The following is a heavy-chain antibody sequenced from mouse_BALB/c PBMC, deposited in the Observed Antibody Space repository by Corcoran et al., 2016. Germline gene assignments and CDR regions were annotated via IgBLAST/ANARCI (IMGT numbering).Heavy chain of an antibody. CDR3: ARSCRYDGFAY. Sequence: QFQLQQSGPELVRPGTSVKMSCTASGFTLTSYWMHWVKQRPGQGLEWIGMIDPSNSETRLNQKFKDKATLNVDKSYNTAYMQLSSLTSGDSAVYYCARSCRYDGFAYWGQGTLVTVSA. D-gene: IGHD2-14*01. CDR2: IDPSNSET. J-gene: IGHJ3*01. V-gene: IGHV1-59*01. CDR1: GFTLTSYW.